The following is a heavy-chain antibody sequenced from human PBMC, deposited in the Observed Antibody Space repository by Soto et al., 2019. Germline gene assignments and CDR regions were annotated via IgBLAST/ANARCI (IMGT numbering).Heavy chain of an antibody. CDR3: ARGRVFWPFDY. J-gene: IGHJ4*02. D-gene: IGHD6-13*01. CDR1: GGSFSGYY. CDR2: INHSGST. V-gene: IGHV4-34*01. Sequence: SETLSLTCAVYGGSFSGYYWSWIRQPPGKGLEWIGEINHSGSTNYNPSLKSRVTISVDTSKNQFSLKLSSVTAADTAVYYCARGRVFWPFDYWGQGTLVTSPQ.